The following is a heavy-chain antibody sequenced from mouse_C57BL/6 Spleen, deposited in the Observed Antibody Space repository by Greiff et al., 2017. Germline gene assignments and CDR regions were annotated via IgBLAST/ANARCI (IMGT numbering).Heavy chain of an antibody. D-gene: IGHD2-3*01. Sequence: VQLQQSGPELVKPGASVKISCKASGYAFSSSWMNWVKQRPGQGLEWIGRIYPGGGDPNYNGKFKGKATLTADKSSSTAYMQLSSLTSEDSAVYFCASPYDGPLRGYFDVWGTGTTVTVST. CDR3: ASPYDGPLRGYFDV. CDR1: GYAFSSSW. V-gene: IGHV1-82*01. CDR2: IYPGGGDP. J-gene: IGHJ1*03.